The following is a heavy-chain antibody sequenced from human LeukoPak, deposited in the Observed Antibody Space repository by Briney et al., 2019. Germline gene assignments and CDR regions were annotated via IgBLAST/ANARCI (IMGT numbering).Heavy chain of an antibody. CDR1: GGSISSGDYY. Sequence: PSQTLSLTCTVSGGSISSGDYYWSWIRQPPGKGLEWIGYIYYSGSTNYNPSLKSRVTISVDTSKNQFSLKLSSVTAADTAVYYCARLGAVAGNYYYYYGMDVWGQGTTVTVSS. V-gene: IGHV4-61*08. D-gene: IGHD6-19*01. CDR3: ARLGAVAGNYYYYYGMDV. J-gene: IGHJ6*02. CDR2: IYYSGST.